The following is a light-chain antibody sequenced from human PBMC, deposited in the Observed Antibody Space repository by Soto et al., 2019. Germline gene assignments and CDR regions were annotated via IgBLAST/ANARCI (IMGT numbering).Light chain of an antibody. CDR1: SSDVGNYNY. J-gene: IGLJ1*01. CDR3: SSYRSSSPYV. Sequence: QSALTQPASVSGSPGQSITISCTGTSSDVGNYNYVSWYQQHPGKAPKLMIYDVSNRPSGVSNRFSGSKSGNTASLTISGLQAEDEADYYCSSYRSSSPYVFGTGTKLTVL. V-gene: IGLV2-14*01. CDR2: DVS.